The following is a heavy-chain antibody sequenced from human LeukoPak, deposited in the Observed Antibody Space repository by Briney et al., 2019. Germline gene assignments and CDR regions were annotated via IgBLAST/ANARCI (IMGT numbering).Heavy chain of an antibody. CDR1: GYTFTSYA. Sequence: GASVTVSCKASGYTFTSYAMHWVRQAPGQGLEWMGWINAGNGNTKYSQKFQGRVTITRDTSASTAYIELRSLRSEDTAMYYCARGSTSDWPLDHWGQETLVTISS. CDR2: INAGNGNT. CDR3: ARGSTSDWPLDH. J-gene: IGHJ4*02. D-gene: IGHD2-2*01. V-gene: IGHV1-3*01.